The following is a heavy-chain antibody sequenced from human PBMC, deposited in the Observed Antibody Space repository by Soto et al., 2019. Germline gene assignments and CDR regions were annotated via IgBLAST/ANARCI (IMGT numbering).Heavy chain of an antibody. J-gene: IGHJ6*02. CDR3: ARGGSGGYSDGLYYYGMDV. Sequence: GGSLRLSCAASGFTFSSYGMHWVRQAPGKGLEWVAVIWYDGSNKYYADSVKGRFTISRDNSKNTLYLQMNSLRAEDTAVYYCARGGSGGYSDGLYYYGMDVWGQGTTVTVSS. V-gene: IGHV3-33*01. CDR2: IWYDGSNK. D-gene: IGHD5-18*01. CDR1: GFTFSSYG.